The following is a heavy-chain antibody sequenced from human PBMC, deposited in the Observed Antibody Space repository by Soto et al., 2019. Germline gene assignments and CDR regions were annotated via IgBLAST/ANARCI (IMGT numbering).Heavy chain of an antibody. CDR2: ISAYNGKT. CDR3: ARGGDVNYYHGMDV. J-gene: IGHJ6*02. Sequence: QVQLVQSGGEVKKPGASVKLSCTASGYTFTSYGISWVRQAPGQGLEWMGWISAYNGKTNYAQNVQGRVTMTTDTSTRTAYMDPRSLRSDDTAVYYCARGGDVNYYHGMDVWGPGATVTVSS. D-gene: IGHD5-12*01. V-gene: IGHV1-18*01. CDR1: GYTFTSYG.